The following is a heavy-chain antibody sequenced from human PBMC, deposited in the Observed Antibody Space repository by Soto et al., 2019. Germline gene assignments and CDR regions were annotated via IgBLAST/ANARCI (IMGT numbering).Heavy chain of an antibody. D-gene: IGHD5-12*01. CDR3: AREGGPTSGDSGYEGMYWFDP. CDR1: GGSISSGDYY. V-gene: IGHV4-30-4*01. J-gene: IGHJ5*02. CDR2: IYYSGST. Sequence: QVQLQESGPGLVKPSQTLSLTCTVSGGSISSGDYYWSWIRQPPGKGLEWIGYIYYSGSTYYNPSLKRRVTISVDTSKNQFSLKLSSVTAADTAVYYCAREGGPTSGDSGYEGMYWFDPWGQGTLVTVSS.